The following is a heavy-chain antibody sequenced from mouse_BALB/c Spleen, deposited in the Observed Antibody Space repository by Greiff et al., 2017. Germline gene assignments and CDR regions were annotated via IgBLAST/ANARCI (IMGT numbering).Heavy chain of an antibody. CDR1: GYTFTSYW. CDR2: INPSTGYT. D-gene: IGHD4-1*01. CDR3: ARLGNWDYYAMDY. V-gene: IGHV1-7*01. Sequence: QVQLQQSGAELAKPGASVKMSCTASGYTFTSYWMHWVKQRPGQGLEWIGYINPSTGYTEYNQKFKDKATLTADKSSSTAYMQLSSLTSEDSAVYYCARLGNWDYYAMDYWGQGTSVTVAS. J-gene: IGHJ4*01.